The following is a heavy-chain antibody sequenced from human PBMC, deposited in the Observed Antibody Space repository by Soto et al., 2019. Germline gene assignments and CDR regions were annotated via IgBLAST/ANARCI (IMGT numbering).Heavy chain of an antibody. D-gene: IGHD3-22*01. V-gene: IGHV3-48*03. J-gene: IGHJ4*02. CDR1: GFTFSSYE. Sequence: GGSLRLSCAASGFTFSSYEMNWVRQAPGKGLEWVSYISSSGSTIYYADSVKGRFTISRDNAKNSLYLQMNSLRAEDTAVYYCARGRGYYDSSGYYLNLDYWGQGTLVTVSS. CDR2: ISSSGSTI. CDR3: ARGRGYYDSSGYYLNLDY.